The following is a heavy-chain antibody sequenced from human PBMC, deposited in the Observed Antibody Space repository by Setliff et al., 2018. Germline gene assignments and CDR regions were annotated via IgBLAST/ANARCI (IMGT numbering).Heavy chain of an antibody. CDR3: TTAPLAAASTC. Sequence: LRLSCAASGFTFRNAWMSWVRQAPGKGLEWVGRIKSKTDGGTTDYAAPVKGRFTISRDDSKNTLYLQMNSLKTEDTAVYYCTTAPLAAASTCWGQGTLVTVSS. CDR2: IKSKTDGGTT. D-gene: IGHD6-13*01. CDR1: GFTFRNAW. J-gene: IGHJ4*02. V-gene: IGHV3-15*01.